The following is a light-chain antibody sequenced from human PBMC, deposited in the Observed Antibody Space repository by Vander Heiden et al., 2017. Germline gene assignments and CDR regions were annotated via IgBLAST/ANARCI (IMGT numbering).Light chain of an antibody. Sequence: QSVLTQPPSASGTPGQRVTISCSGSNSHIGSNYVYLYPQLPGTAPNLLIDRNNQRPSGVPDRFSGSKSGTSASLAISGLRSEDEADYYCAAWDDSLSATGVVFGGGTKLTVL. CDR1: NSHIGSNY. V-gene: IGLV1-47*01. CDR3: AAWDDSLSATGVV. J-gene: IGLJ2*01. CDR2: RNN.